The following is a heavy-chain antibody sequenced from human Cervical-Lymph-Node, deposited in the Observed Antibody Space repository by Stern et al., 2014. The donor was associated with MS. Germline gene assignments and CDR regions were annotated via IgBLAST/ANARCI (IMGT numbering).Heavy chain of an antibody. J-gene: IGHJ6*01. D-gene: IGHD1-1*01. CDR1: GDTFTDYA. V-gene: IGHV1-69*06. Sequence: VQLVESGAEVKKPGSSVRVSCKAFGDTFTDYAISWVRQAPGQGPEWMGGITPVFNSADYAQKFQGRLTITADKSRSTAYMELSSLTSEDTAVYYCAREVGSLAMDVWGQGTTVTVSS. CDR3: AREVGSLAMDV. CDR2: ITPVFNSA.